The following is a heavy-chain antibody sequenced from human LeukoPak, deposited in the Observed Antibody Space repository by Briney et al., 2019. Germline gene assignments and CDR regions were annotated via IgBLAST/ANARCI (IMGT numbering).Heavy chain of an antibody. CDR1: GGSISSGGYY. CDR2: IYHSGST. Sequence: SQTLSLTCTVSGGSISSGGYYWSWIRQPPGKGLEWIGYIYHSGSTYYNPSLKSRVTISVDRSKNQFSLKLSSVTAADTAVYYCARGVGSGYYHFDYWGQGTLVTVSS. J-gene: IGHJ4*02. D-gene: IGHD3-22*01. CDR3: ARGVGSGYYHFDY. V-gene: IGHV4-30-2*01.